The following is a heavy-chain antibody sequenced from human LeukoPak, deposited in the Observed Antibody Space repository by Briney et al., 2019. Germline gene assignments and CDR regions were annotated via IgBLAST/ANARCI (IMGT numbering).Heavy chain of an antibody. Sequence: SGTLSLTCAVSGGSISGSNWWSWVRQPPGKGLGWMGEIYHSGSTNYNPSLKSRVTISVDKSKNQFSLKLSSVTAADTAVYYCAREDYDDSGAWYFDLWGRGTLVTVSS. CDR2: IYHSGST. CDR1: GGSISGSNW. V-gene: IGHV4-4*02. CDR3: AREDYDDSGAWYFDL. J-gene: IGHJ2*01. D-gene: IGHD3-3*01.